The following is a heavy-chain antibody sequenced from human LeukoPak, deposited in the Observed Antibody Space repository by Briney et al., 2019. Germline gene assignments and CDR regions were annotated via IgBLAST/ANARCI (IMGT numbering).Heavy chain of an antibody. V-gene: IGHV1-18*01. CDR2: ISVFNGNT. CDR3: ARDGTPIYSSGWVYMDV. D-gene: IGHD6-25*01. Sequence: ASVKVSCKASGYSFTSYGIRWVRQAPGQGLEWMGWISVFNGNTKYAQKFQGRVTMTTDTSTSTVYMELRSLRSDDTAVYYCARDGTPIYSSGWVYMDVWGKGTTVTISS. CDR1: GYSFTSYG. J-gene: IGHJ6*04.